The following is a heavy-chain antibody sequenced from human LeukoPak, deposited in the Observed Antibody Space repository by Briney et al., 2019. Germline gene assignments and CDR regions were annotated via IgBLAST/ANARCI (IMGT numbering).Heavy chain of an antibody. CDR2: ISSNGDSA. J-gene: IGHJ4*02. CDR1: GFGLSSYA. V-gene: IGHV3-64*01. D-gene: IGHD5-12*01. CDR3: ARADSGPSFPPDY. Sequence: PGGSLRLSCAASGFGLSSYAMHWVRQAPGKGPEYVSAISSNGDSAYYAYSVKGRFTISRDNSKTTLYLHMGSLRPEDMAVYFCARADSGPSFPPDYWGQGTLVTVSS.